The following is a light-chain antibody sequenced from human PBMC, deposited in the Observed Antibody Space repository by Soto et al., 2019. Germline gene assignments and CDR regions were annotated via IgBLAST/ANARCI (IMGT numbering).Light chain of an antibody. J-gene: IGKJ2*01. CDR1: QSVTNW. CDR2: KAS. Sequence: DIQMTQSPSTLSASVGDRVTITCRASQSVTNWLAWYQQKPGKAPKLLIYKASNLESGVPSRFSGSGSGTEFSLTIRSLQPDDFATYYCQQYNTFPPYTFGQVTKLEIK. V-gene: IGKV1-5*03. CDR3: QQYNTFPPYT.